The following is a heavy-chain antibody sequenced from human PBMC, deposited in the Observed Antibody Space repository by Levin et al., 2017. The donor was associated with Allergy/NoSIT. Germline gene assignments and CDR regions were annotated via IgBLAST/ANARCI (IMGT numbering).Heavy chain of an antibody. J-gene: IGHJ4*02. V-gene: IGHV4-61*02. CDR3: ARAEVGSEH. CDR2: IYSSGSA. D-gene: IGHD3-10*01. Sequence: ASETLSLTCKVSGGSISSGSYYWSWIRQPAAKGLEWIGRIYSSGSANYNPSLKSRLTISVDTSKNQFSLKLSSVTAADTAVYYCARAEVGSEHWGQGTLVTVSS. CDR1: GGSISSGSYY.